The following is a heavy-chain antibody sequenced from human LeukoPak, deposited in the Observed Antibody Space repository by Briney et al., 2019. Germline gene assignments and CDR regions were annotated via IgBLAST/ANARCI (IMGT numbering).Heavy chain of an antibody. CDR2: MSYDGSVK. V-gene: IGHV3-30*03. J-gene: IGHJ3*01. CDR1: GFTFGLHG. D-gene: IGHD3-9*01. CDR3: ARDGDSLRYFGLSLNDAFDF. Sequence: GGSLRLSCVASGFTFGLHGMHWVRQAPGKGLEWVALMSYDGSVKDYGDSVKGRFTVSRDNSKNTLSLQMNSLRPEDTALYYCARDGDSLRYFGLSLNDAFDFWGRGTMVTVSS.